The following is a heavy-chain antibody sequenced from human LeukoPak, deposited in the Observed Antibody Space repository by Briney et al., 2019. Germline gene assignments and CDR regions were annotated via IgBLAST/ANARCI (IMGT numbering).Heavy chain of an antibody. D-gene: IGHD3-10*01. Sequence: GGSLRLSCAASGFTVSSNYMSWGREAPGEGLGGVSVIYSGASTYSAASVKGRFNISRDNSKQTLYLQIHCLRAEDTAVYYCAREIWLGLPMVRGARGWFDPWGQGPLVTASS. J-gene: IGHJ5*02. CDR3: AREIWLGLPMVRGARGWFDP. CDR1: GFTVSSNY. CDR2: IYSGAST. V-gene: IGHV3-66*01.